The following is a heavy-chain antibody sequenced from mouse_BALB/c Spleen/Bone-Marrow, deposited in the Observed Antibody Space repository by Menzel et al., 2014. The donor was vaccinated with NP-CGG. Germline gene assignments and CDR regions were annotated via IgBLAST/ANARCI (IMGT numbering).Heavy chain of an antibody. V-gene: IGHV2-9*02. D-gene: IGHD1-2*01. CDR1: GFSLTSYG. CDR2: IWAGGST. Sequence: VMLVESGPGLVAPSQSLSIPCTVSGFSLTSYGVHWVRQPPGKGLEWLGVIWAGGSTNYNSALMSRLSISKDNSKSQVFLKMNSLQTDDTAMYYCARRLRTGGYYAMDYWGQGTSVTVSS. CDR3: ARRLRTGGYYAMDY. J-gene: IGHJ4*01.